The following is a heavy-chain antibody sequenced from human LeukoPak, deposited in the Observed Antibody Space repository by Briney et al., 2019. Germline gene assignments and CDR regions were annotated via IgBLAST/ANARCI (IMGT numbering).Heavy chain of an antibody. J-gene: IGHJ6*03. D-gene: IGHD2-2*01. CDR1: GGSISSHY. V-gene: IGHV4-4*07. Sequence: SETLSLTCTVSGGSISSHYRTWIRQPAGTGLEYIGRIYPSGCTNYNPSLKGRVTMAIDTSKTQFSLRLSSVTAADTAVYYCARAYCSNTFCYEGFNNYYYYMDVWGKGTTVTVSS. CDR2: IYPSGCT. CDR3: ARAYCSNTFCYEGFNNYYYYMDV.